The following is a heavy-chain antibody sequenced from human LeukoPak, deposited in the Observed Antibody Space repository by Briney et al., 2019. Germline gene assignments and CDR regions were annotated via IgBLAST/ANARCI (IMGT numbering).Heavy chain of an antibody. CDR2: IKQDGSGE. CDR3: ARGRYCGSASCPFFDY. D-gene: IGHD2-2*01. CDR1: GSTFSTYW. Sequence: GGSLRLSCAASGSTFSTYWMSWVRQAPGKGLEWVANIKQDGSGEYYVDSVKGRFTISRDNAKNSLYLQMISLRAEDTAVYYCARGRYCGSASCPFFDYWGQGTLVTVSS. V-gene: IGHV3-7*04. J-gene: IGHJ4*02.